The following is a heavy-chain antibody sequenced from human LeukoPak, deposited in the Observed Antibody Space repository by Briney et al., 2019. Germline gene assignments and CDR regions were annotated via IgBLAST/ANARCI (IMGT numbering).Heavy chain of an antibody. Sequence: SETLSLTCTVSGGSISSYYWSWIRQPAGKGLEWIGRIYTGGSTNYNPSLKSRVTMSVDTSKNQFSLKLSSVTAADTAVYYCARDSVVVPVASVAWSWFDPWGQGTLVTVSS. CDR2: IYTGGST. CDR3: ARDSVVVPVASVAWSWFDP. V-gene: IGHV4-4*07. CDR1: GGSISSYY. D-gene: IGHD2-2*01. J-gene: IGHJ5*02.